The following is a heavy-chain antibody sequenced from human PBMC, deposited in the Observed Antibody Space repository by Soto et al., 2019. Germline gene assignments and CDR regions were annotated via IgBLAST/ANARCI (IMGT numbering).Heavy chain of an antibody. Sequence: PGGSLRLSCAASGFTFSNSWMSWVRQAPGKGLEWVGRIKSKTDGGATDYAAPVKGRFTISRDDSKNTLYLQMNSLKTEDTAVYYCTTDHTFAGDATKTWGQGTLVTVSS. J-gene: IGHJ5*02. CDR1: GFTFSNSW. D-gene: IGHD4-17*01. V-gene: IGHV3-15*01. CDR3: TTDHTFAGDATKT. CDR2: IKSKTDGGAT.